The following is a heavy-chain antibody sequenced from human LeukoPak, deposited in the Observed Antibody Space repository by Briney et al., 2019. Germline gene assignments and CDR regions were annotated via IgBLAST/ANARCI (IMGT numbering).Heavy chain of an antibody. Sequence: GGSLRLSCAASGFTFSSYGMHWVRQAPGKGLEWVAFIRYDGSNKYYADSVKGRFTISRDNSRNALYLQMNSLRAEDTAVYYCARDAPPSGFYYYYMDVWGKGTTVTISS. J-gene: IGHJ6*03. CDR1: GFTFSSYG. CDR3: ARDAPPSGFYYYYMDV. V-gene: IGHV3-30*02. CDR2: IRYDGSNK.